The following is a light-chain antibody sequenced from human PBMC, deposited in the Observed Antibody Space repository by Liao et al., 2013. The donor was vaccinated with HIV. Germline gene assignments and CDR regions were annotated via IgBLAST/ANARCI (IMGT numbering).Light chain of an antibody. J-gene: IGLJ3*02. CDR2: YDG. CDR3: QVWDSSSDHWV. CDR1: NVGTKS. Sequence: SYVLTQPPSVSVAPGKTARITCGGHNVGTKSVHWYQQRPGQAPVLVIYYDGGRPSGIPERFSGSNSGNTATLTISRVEAGDEADYYCQVWDSSSDHWVFGGGTKLTVL. V-gene: IGLV3-21*01.